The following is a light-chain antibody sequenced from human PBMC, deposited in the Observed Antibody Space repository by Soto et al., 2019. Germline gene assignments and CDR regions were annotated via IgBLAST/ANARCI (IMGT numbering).Light chain of an antibody. Sequence: QSALTQPASVSGSPGQSITISCTGTSSDVGGYNYVSWYQQHPGKAPKLMIYDVSNRPSGVSNRFSGSKSGNTASLTISGLHAEDEADYYCSSYTSILVVFGGGPKLTVL. CDR3: SSYTSILVV. CDR1: SSDVGGYNY. J-gene: IGLJ2*01. V-gene: IGLV2-14*01. CDR2: DVS.